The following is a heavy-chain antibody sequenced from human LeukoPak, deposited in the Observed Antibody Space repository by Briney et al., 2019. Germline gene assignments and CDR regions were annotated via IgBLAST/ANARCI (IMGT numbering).Heavy chain of an antibody. J-gene: IGHJ4*02. V-gene: IGHV3-23*01. CDR2: ISGSGGST. D-gene: IGHD3-3*01. CDR1: GFTVSNNY. Sequence: GGSLRLSCAASGFTVSNNYMSWVRQAPGKGLEWVSAISGSGGSTYYADSVKGRFTISRDNSKNTLYLQMNSLRAEDTAVYYCAKANDFWSGYYSLFSDYWGQGTLVTVSS. CDR3: AKANDFWSGYYSLFSDY.